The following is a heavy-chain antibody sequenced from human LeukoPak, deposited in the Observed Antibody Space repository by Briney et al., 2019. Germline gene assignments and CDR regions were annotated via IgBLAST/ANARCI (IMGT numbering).Heavy chain of an antibody. CDR2: INPNSGST. CDR1: GYAFTGYY. Sequence: GASVKVSCKASGYAFTGYYMHWVRQAPGQGLEWMGWINPNSGSTNYAQKFQGTVTMTRDTSISTAYMELSRLRSDDTAVYYCARGLGTPYSHNLYYFDYWGQGTLVTVSS. J-gene: IGHJ4*02. CDR3: ARGLGTPYSHNLYYFDY. V-gene: IGHV1-2*02. D-gene: IGHD5-18*01.